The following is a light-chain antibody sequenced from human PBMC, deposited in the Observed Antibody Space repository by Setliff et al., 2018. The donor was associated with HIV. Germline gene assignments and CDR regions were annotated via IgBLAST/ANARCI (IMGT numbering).Light chain of an antibody. CDR2: DVS. V-gene: IGLV2-14*03. Sequence: QSVLAQPASVSGSPGQSITISCTGTSNDVGGYNYVSWYQQHPGKAPKLLLFDVSHRPSGISIRFSGSQSGNSASLTISGLQTEDEADYFRSSYASGGRHVFGSGTKVTVL. CDR1: SNDVGGYNY. J-gene: IGLJ1*01. CDR3: SSYASGGRHV.